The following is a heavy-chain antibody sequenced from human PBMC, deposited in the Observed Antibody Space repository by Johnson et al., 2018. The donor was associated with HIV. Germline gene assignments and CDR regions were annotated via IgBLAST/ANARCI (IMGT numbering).Heavy chain of an antibody. J-gene: IGHJ3*02. CDR1: GFTFSDYY. Sequence: VQLVESGGGLVKPGGSLRLSCAASGFTFSDYYMSWIRQAPGKGLVWVSAISGSGGSTYYADSVKGRFTISRDNSKNTLYLQMNSLRAEDTAVYYCAKDYSNYPQDAFDIWGQGTMVTVSS. CDR3: AKDYSNYPQDAFDI. V-gene: IGHV3-23*04. D-gene: IGHD4-11*01. CDR2: ISGSGGST.